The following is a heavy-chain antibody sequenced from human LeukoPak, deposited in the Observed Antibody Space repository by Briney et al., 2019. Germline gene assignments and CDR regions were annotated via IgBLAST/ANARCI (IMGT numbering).Heavy chain of an antibody. J-gene: IGHJ3*02. V-gene: IGHV3-7*03. CDR1: GFTFSTSW. CDR2: INQDGSEK. Sequence: GGSLRLSCAASGFTFSTSWMSWVRQAPGKGLEWVADINQDGSEKYYVDFVKGRFTISRDNAKNSLFLQMNSLRAEDTALYYCARDIVVVPAGDAFDIWGQGTMVTVSS. CDR3: ARDIVVVPAGDAFDI. D-gene: IGHD2-2*01.